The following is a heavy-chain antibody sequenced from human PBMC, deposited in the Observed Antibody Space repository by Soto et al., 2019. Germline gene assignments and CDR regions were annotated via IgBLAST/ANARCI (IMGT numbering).Heavy chain of an antibody. CDR2: ISGSGGST. D-gene: IGHD3-16*02. Sequence: GGSLRLSCAASGFTFSSYAMSWVRQAPGKGLEWVSAISGSGGSTYYADSVKGRFTISRDNSKNTLYLQMNSLRAEDTAVYYCAKDRSPTYYDYVWGSYRPIGIDYWGQGTLVTVSS. J-gene: IGHJ4*02. V-gene: IGHV3-23*01. CDR1: GFTFSSYA. CDR3: AKDRSPTYYDYVWGSYRPIGIDY.